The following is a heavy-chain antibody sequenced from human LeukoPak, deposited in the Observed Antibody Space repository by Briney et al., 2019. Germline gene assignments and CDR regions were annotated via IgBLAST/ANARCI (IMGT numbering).Heavy chain of an antibody. V-gene: IGHV1-8*01. J-gene: IGHJ4*02. Sequence: GASVKVSCKASGYTFTSYDINWVRQATGQGLEWMGWMNPNSGNTGYAQKFQGGVTMTRNTSISTAYMELSSLRSEDTAVYYCARGRVGGLRYFDWLPNREYYFDYWGQGTLVTVSS. CDR1: GYTFTSYD. CDR3: ARGRVGGLRYFDWLPNREYYFDY. D-gene: IGHD3-9*01. CDR2: MNPNSGNT.